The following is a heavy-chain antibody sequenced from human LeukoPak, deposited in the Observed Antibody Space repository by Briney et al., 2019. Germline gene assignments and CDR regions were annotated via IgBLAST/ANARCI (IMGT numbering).Heavy chain of an antibody. Sequence: SETLSLTCAVYGGSFSGYYWSWIRQPPGKGLEWIGEINHSGSTNYNPSLKGRVTISVDTSKNQFSLKLSSVTAADTAVYYCARARFWSDLDAFDIWGQGTMVTVSS. CDR3: ARARFWSDLDAFDI. CDR1: GGSFSGYY. D-gene: IGHD3-3*01. V-gene: IGHV4-34*01. J-gene: IGHJ3*02. CDR2: INHSGST.